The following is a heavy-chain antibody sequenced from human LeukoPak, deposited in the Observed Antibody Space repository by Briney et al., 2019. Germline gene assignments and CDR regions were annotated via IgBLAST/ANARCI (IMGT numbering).Heavy chain of an antibody. CDR1: GGSISSYY. CDR2: IYYSGST. CDR3: ARVWSEYDSSGYYDY. D-gene: IGHD3-22*01. Sequence: PSETLSLTCTVSGGSISSYYWSWIRQPPGKGLEWIGYIYYSGSTNYNPSLKSRVTISVDTSKNQFSLKLSSVTAADTAVYYRARVWSEYDSSGYYDYWGQGTLVTVSS. V-gene: IGHV4-59*01. J-gene: IGHJ4*02.